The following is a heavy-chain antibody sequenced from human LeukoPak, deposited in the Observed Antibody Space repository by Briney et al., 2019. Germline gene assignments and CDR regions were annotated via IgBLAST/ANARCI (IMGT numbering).Heavy chain of an antibody. CDR3: ARATFKGVAGTGDY. CDR2: ISACNGNT. D-gene: IGHD6-19*01. J-gene: IGHJ4*02. CDR1: GYTFTSYG. Sequence: ASLKLSCKASGYTFTSYGISWVRQAPGQGLEWMGWISACNGNTNYAQNLQGRITMTTDTSTSTAYMELRSLSSDDTAVYYCARATFKGVAGTGDYWGQGTLVTVSS. V-gene: IGHV1-18*01.